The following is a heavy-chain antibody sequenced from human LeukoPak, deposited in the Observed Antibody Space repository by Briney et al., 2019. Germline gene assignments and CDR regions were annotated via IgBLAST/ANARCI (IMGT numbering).Heavy chain of an antibody. J-gene: IGHJ4*02. V-gene: IGHV4-59*01. CDR1: GGSMSPYH. Sequence: SETLSLTCTVSGGSMSPYHWSWIRQPPGKGLEWIGYIYYSGSTNYNPSLKSRVTISVDTSKNQFSLKLSSVTAADTAVYYCARADYDILTGYYDYWGQGTLVTVSS. CDR3: ARADYDILTGYYDY. D-gene: IGHD3-9*01. CDR2: IYYSGST.